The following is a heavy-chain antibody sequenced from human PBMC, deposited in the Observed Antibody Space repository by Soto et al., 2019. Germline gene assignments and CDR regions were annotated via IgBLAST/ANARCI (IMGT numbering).Heavy chain of an antibody. D-gene: IGHD3-10*01. CDR2: IIPILGIA. Sequence: QVQLVQSGAEVKKPGSSVKVSCKASGGTFSSYTISWVRQAPGQGLEWMGRIIPILGIANYAQKFQGRVTIAADKSTSTAYMELSSLRSEDTAVYYCALGAYYYGSGSYQTPSAFWGQGTTVTVSS. V-gene: IGHV1-69*02. CDR1: GGTFSSYT. J-gene: IGHJ6*02. CDR3: ALGAYYYGSGSYQTPSAF.